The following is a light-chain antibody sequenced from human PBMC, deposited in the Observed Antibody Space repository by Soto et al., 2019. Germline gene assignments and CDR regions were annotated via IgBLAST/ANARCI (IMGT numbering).Light chain of an antibody. CDR1: QDISSY. Sequence: DIQMTQSPSSLSATVGDSVTITCRASQDISSYLDWYQQRQGKVPQLLIYAASTLQSGVPSRFSGGGSGTDFTLTISGLQLEDAAIYYCQRYRSASTFGQGTRLEI. J-gene: IGKJ5*01. V-gene: IGKV1-27*01. CDR3: QRYRSAST. CDR2: AAS.